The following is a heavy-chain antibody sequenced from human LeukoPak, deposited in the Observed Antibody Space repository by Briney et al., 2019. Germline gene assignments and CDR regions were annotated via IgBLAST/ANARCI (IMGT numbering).Heavy chain of an antibody. CDR1: GYTFTDYY. Sequence: ASVKVSFKASGYTFTDYYFHWVRQAPGQGLEWMGWINPNSGGTNYAQKFQGRVTMTRDTSISTAYMELSSLRSDDTAVYYCARNRYGYNVGYWGQGTLVTVSS. CDR2: INPNSGGT. V-gene: IGHV1-2*02. D-gene: IGHD5-24*01. J-gene: IGHJ4*02. CDR3: ARNRYGYNVGY.